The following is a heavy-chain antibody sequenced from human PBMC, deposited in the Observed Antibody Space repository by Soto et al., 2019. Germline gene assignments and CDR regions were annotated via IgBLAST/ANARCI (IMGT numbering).Heavy chain of an antibody. D-gene: IGHD2-15*01. CDR1: GYSFTSYW. J-gene: IGHJ6*02. V-gene: IGHV5-51*01. Sequence: PGESLKISCKGSGYSFTSYWIGWVRQMPGKGLEWKGIIYPGDSDTRYSPSFQGQVTISADKSISTAYLQWSSLKASDTAMYYCARHRGLGYCSGGSCPFYGMDVWGQGTTVTVSS. CDR3: ARHRGLGYCSGGSCPFYGMDV. CDR2: IYPGDSDT.